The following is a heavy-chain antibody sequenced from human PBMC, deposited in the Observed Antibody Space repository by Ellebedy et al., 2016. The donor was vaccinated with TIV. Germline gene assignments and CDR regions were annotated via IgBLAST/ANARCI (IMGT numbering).Heavy chain of an antibody. D-gene: IGHD1-1*01. V-gene: IGHV3-66*01. Sequence: GGSLRPSCAASELTASGNYMSWVRQAPGKGLEWVSVIAIDGTTYYADSVKGRFTISTDNSKSTLYLQMNSLRAEDTAVYYCAKETFNDVDLEVWGIFDIWGQGTMVTVSS. CDR1: ELTASGNY. CDR3: AKETFNDVDLEVWGIFDI. CDR2: IAIDGTT. J-gene: IGHJ3*02.